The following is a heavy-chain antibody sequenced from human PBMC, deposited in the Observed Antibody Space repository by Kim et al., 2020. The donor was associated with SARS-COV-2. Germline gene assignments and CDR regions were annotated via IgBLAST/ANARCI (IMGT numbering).Heavy chain of an antibody. V-gene: IGHV5-51*01. J-gene: IGHJ4*02. CDR3: ARLVTYTSGSYAPF. CDR2: IYPADSDT. CDR1: GYSFSNYW. Sequence: GESLQISCKGSGYSFSNYWIGWVRQMPGKGLEWMGIIYPADSDTSYSPSFQGQVTISVDKSISTAYVQWSSLKASDTAMYYCARLVTYTSGSYAPFWGQGTLGSV. D-gene: IGHD3-10*01.